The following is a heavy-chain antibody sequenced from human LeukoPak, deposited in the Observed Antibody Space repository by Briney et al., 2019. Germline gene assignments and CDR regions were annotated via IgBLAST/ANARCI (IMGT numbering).Heavy chain of an antibody. J-gene: IGHJ4*02. CDR3: VGGDSREL. CDR1: GFTFNTYT. V-gene: IGHV3-21*01. CDR2: IGRSSIDK. D-gene: IGHD3-22*01. Sequence: GGSLRLSCTASGFTFNTYTMNWVRQAPGKGPEWISSIGRSSIDKYYADSVRRRFTISRDNAKNSLYVQMSSLRVEDTAVYYCVGGDSRELWGQGTLVTVSS.